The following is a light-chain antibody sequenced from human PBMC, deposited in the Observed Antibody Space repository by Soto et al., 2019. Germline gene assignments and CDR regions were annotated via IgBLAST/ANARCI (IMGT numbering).Light chain of an antibody. V-gene: IGLV2-14*03. CDR1: RTEVDGYDY. Sequence: QSALTQPASVSGSPGQSIAISCTGVRTEVDGYDYVSWYQQHPGQAPHLIIYDVYNRPSGVSLRFSGSKSGDTASLTISGLQAEDEADYYCTSYTSSTPFYVFGTGTKVTVL. J-gene: IGLJ1*01. CDR2: DVY. CDR3: TSYTSSTPFYV.